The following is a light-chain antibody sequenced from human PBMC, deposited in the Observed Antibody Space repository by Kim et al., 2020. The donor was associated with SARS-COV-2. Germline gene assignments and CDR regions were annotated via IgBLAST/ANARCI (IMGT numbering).Light chain of an antibody. V-gene: IGLV2-23*01. J-gene: IGLJ2*01. CDR3: CSHAGGGNMV. Sequence: GQSITISCTGTSSDIGSYSHVSWYQQYPGEAPKLMIYEGSKRPSGVPARFSGSKSGNTASLTISGLQAEDEADYYCCSHAGGGNMVFGGGTQLTVL. CDR2: EGS. CDR1: SSDIGSYSH.